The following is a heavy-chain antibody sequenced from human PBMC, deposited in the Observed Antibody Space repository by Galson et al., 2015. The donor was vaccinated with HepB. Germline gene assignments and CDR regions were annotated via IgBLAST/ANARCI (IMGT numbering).Heavy chain of an antibody. CDR2: ITGNGGST. Sequence: SLRLSCAASGFAFDSHAMSWVRQAPGRGLEWISCITGNGGSTFYADSVKGRFTVSKDNSNNMLYLQVNSLRAEDTGLYFCAKGYGLFDSWGQGILVTVSS. V-gene: IGHV3-23*01. CDR3: AKGYGLFDS. J-gene: IGHJ5*01. D-gene: IGHD5-18*01. CDR1: GFAFDSHA.